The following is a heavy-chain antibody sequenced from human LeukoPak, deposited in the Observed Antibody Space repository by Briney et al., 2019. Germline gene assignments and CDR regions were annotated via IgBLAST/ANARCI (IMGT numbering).Heavy chain of an antibody. D-gene: IGHD3-10*02. J-gene: IGHJ4*02. V-gene: IGHV4-39*07. CDR1: GGSIRSSYYY. Sequence: PSETLSLTCTVSGGSIRSSYYYWGWIRQPPGKGLEWIGSIYDSGSTYYNPSLKSRVTISVDTSKNQFSLKLSSVTAADTAVYYCARASAPTMSFFWGQGTLVTVSS. CDR2: IYDSGST. CDR3: ARASAPTMSFF.